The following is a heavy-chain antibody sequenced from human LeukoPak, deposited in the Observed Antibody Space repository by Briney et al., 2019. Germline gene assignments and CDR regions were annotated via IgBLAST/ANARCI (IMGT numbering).Heavy chain of an antibody. CDR3: ARDSGGYIY. J-gene: IGHJ4*02. Sequence: EASVKVSCKASGYTFTSYYMHWVRQAPGQGLEWMGIINPSGGSTSYAQKFQGRVTITADESTSTAYMELSSLRSEDTAVYYCARDSGGYIYWGQGTLVTVSS. CDR1: GYTFTSYY. CDR2: INPSGGST. V-gene: IGHV1-46*01. D-gene: IGHD3-10*01.